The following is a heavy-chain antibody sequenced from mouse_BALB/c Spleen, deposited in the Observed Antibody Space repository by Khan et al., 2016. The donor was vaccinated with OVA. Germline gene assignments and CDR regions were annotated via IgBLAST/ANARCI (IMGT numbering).Heavy chain of an antibody. Sequence: VQLQESGPGLVKPSQSLSLTCTVTGYSITSDYACNWIRQFPGNKLEWMGYISYSGITSYNPSLKSRISITRDTSKNQFFLQLNSVTTEDTATYYCAKRYAMDYWGQGTSVTVSS. CDR2: ISYSGIT. CDR1: GYSITSDYA. V-gene: IGHV3-2*02. CDR3: AKRYAMDY. J-gene: IGHJ4*01.